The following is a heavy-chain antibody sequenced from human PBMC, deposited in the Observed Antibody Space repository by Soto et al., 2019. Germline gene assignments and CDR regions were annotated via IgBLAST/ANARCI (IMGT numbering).Heavy chain of an antibody. Sequence: QVQLVQSGAEVKKPGSSVKVSCKASGGTFSSYTISWVRQAPGQGLEWMGRIIPILGIANYAQKFQGRVTITADKSTSTAYMELSSLRSEDTAVYYCARLGAFGEFSYWGQGTLVTVSS. CDR3: ARLGAFGEFSY. V-gene: IGHV1-69*02. CDR1: GGTFSSYT. D-gene: IGHD3-10*01. J-gene: IGHJ4*02. CDR2: IIPILGIA.